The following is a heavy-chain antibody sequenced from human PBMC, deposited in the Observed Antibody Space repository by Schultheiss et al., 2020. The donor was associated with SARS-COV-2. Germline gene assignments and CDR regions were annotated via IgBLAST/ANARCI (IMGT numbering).Heavy chain of an antibody. CDR1: GGSISSSSYY. CDR3: ARRIGDSSYNWFDP. J-gene: IGHJ5*02. D-gene: IGHD3-22*01. V-gene: IGHV4-39*07. CDR2: INHSGST. Sequence: SQTLSLTCAVYGGSISSSSYYWGWIRQPPGKGLEWIGEINHSGSTNYNPSLKSRVTISVDTSKNQFSLKLSSVTAADTAVYYCARRIGDSSYNWFDPWGQGTLVTVSS.